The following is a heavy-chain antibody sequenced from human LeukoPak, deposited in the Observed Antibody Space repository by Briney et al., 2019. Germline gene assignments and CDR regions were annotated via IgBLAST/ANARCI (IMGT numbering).Heavy chain of an antibody. D-gene: IGHD3-22*01. CDR1: GITLSNYG. V-gene: IGHV3-23*01. CDR3: AKRGVVIRVILVGFHKEAYYFDS. J-gene: IGHJ4*02. CDR2: ISDSGGRT. Sequence: GGSLRLSCAVSGITLSNYGMSWVRQAPGKGLEWVAGISDSGGRTNYADSVKGRFTISRDNPKNTLYLQMNSLRPEDTAVYSCAKRGVVIRVILVGFHKEAYYFDSWGQGVLVTVSS.